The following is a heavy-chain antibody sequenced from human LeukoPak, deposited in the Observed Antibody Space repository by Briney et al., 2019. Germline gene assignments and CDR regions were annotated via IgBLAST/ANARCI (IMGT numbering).Heavy chain of an antibody. D-gene: IGHD6-19*01. V-gene: IGHV4-59*01. Sequence: SETLSLTCTVSGGSISSYYWSWIRQPPGKGLEWIGYIYYSGSTNYNPSLKSRVTISVDTSKNQFSLKLSSVTAADTAVYYCARDPGEGIGGWYPFDYWGQGTLVTVSS. CDR2: IYYSGST. CDR3: ARDPGEGIGGWYPFDY. J-gene: IGHJ4*02. CDR1: GGSISSYY.